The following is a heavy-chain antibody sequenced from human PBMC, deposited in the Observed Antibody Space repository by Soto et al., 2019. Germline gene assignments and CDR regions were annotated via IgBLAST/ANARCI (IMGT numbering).Heavy chain of an antibody. J-gene: IGHJ4*02. CDR2: IDPGDSYT. CDR3: ARQSFIGSYFYY. V-gene: IGHV5-10-1*01. Sequence: PGESLKISCKVSGYSFTSHWITWVRQMPGKGLEWMGNIDPGDSYTNYSPSFQGHVTISSDKSISTAYLQWSTLKASDTAMYYCARQSFIGSYFYYWGQGTLVTVSS. D-gene: IGHD1-1*01. CDR1: GYSFTSHW.